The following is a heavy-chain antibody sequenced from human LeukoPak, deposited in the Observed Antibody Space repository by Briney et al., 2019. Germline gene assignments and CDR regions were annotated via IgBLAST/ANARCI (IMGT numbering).Heavy chain of an antibody. D-gene: IGHD1-26*01. CDR2: FYHNGDT. Sequence: SETLSLTCTVSGYSISSSYYWAWIRQPPGKGLEWIGSFYHNGDTYYNPSLKSRVTISLDTSKNQFSLKLISVTAADTAMYYCAGPRSWDPSDMSVWGIGTAVTVSS. V-gene: IGHV4-38-2*02. J-gene: IGHJ6*03. CDR1: GYSISSSYY. CDR3: AGPRSWDPSDMSV.